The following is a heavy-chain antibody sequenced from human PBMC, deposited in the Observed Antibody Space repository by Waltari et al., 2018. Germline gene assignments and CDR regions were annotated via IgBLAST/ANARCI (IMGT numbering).Heavy chain of an antibody. CDR3: ARDRYSSSWYQGFDY. Sequence: QVQLVQSGAEVKKPGASVKVSCKASGYTFTSYYMPWVRQAPGQGLEWMGIINPSGGSTSYAQKFQGRVTMTRDTSTSTVYMELSSLRSEDTAVYYCARDRYSSSWYQGFDYWGQGTLVTVSS. V-gene: IGHV1-46*01. J-gene: IGHJ4*02. CDR2: INPSGGST. CDR1: GYTFTSYY. D-gene: IGHD6-13*01.